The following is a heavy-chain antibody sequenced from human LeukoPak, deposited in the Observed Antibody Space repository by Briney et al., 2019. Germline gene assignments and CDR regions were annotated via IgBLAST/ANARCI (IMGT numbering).Heavy chain of an antibody. D-gene: IGHD3-10*01. CDR2: IYYSGST. CDR1: GGSISSYY. Sequence: PSETLSLTCTVSGGSISSYYWSWIRQPPGKGLEWIGYIYYSGSTNYNPSLKSRVTISVDTSKNQFSLKLSSVTAADTAVYYCARHRLDYYGSGHAFDIWGQGTMVTVSS. J-gene: IGHJ3*02. CDR3: ARHRLDYYGSGHAFDI. V-gene: IGHV4-59*08.